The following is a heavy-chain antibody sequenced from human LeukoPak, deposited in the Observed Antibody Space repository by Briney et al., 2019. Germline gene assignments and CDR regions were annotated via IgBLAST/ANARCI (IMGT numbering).Heavy chain of an antibody. J-gene: IGHJ4*02. Sequence: SETLSLTCTVSGGSISSHYWSWIRQPPGKGLEWIGYIYYSGSTNYNLSLKSRVTISVDTSKNQFSLKLSSVTAADTAVYYCARLPDYWGQGTLVTVSS. V-gene: IGHV4-59*11. CDR3: ARLPDY. CDR1: GGSISSHY. CDR2: IYYSGST.